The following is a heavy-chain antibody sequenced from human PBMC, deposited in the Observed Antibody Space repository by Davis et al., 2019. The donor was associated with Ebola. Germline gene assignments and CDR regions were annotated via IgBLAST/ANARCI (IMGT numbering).Heavy chain of an antibody. CDR1: GFPFSSYS. CDR2: ISGSGTTI. D-gene: IGHD1-26*01. J-gene: IGHJ5*02. Sequence: GESLKISCAASGFPFSSYSMNWVRQAPGKGLEWVSYISGSGTTIYYADSVKGRFTMSRDNVKNSVYLQMNSLRDEDTALYYCARGPKGSGRSGSYFLAGSWGQGTLVTVSS. V-gene: IGHV3-48*02. CDR3: ARGPKGSGRSGSYFLAGS.